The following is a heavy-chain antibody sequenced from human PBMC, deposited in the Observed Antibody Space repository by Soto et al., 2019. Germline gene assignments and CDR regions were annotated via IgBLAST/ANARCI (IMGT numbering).Heavy chain of an antibody. CDR3: ARDCKVRMITFGGVSSGDDFDC. CDR2: ISSSSSYI. CDR1: FINYS. D-gene: IGHD3-16*01. V-gene: IGHV3-21*01. J-gene: IGHJ4*02. Sequence: FINYSGNCVRQDKEKGLEWVSSISSSSSYIYYADSVKGRFTISRDNAKNSLYLQMNSLRAEDTAVYYCARDCKVRMITFGGVSSGDDFDCWGQGTLVTVSS.